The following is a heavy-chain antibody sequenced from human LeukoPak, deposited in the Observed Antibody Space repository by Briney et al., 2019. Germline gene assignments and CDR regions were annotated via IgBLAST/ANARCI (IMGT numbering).Heavy chain of an antibody. J-gene: IGHJ4*02. D-gene: IGHD3-10*01. Sequence: GGSLRLSCVASGFNFDEYAMNWVRQAPGKGLEWISCIYCDSSVIHYADSVRRRFTVSRDNAKNSVYLQINSLRAEDTAVYYCARYGSGSNYRDPFDSWGQGTLVTVSS. CDR1: GFNFDEYA. CDR3: ARYGSGSNYRDPFDS. V-gene: IGHV3-48*01. CDR2: IYCDSSVI.